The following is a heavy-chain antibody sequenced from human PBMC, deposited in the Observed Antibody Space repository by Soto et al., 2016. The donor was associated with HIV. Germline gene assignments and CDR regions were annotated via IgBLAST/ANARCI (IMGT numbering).Heavy chain of an antibody. CDR2: ISGSGSSI. CDR1: GFTFSSYS. D-gene: IGHD3-16*01. V-gene: IGHV3-48*01. CDR3: ARESAGDDFDY. Sequence: EVQLVESGGGLVQPGGSLRLSCAGSGFTFSSYSMNWVRQAPGKGLEWVSYISGSGSSIHYTDSVKGRFTISRDNAQNSLYLQMNSLRAEDTALYYCARESAGDDFDYVGPGNPGHRLL. J-gene: IGHJ4*02.